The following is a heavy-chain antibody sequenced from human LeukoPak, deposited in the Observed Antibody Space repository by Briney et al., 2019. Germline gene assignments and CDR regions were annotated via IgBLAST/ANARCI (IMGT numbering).Heavy chain of an antibody. Sequence: ASVKVSCKASGYTFTSYYMHWVRQAPGQGLEWMGIINPSGGSTSYAQKFQGRVTMTRDTSTSTAYMELRSLRSDDTAVYYCARDPPHLCSSTSCFGDYWGQGTLVTVSS. CDR2: INPSGGST. CDR1: GYTFTSYY. D-gene: IGHD2-2*01. CDR3: ARDPPHLCSSTSCFGDY. J-gene: IGHJ4*02. V-gene: IGHV1-46*01.